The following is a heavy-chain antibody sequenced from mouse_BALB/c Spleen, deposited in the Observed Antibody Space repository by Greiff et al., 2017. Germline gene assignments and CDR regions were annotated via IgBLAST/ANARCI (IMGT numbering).Heavy chain of an antibody. CDR1: GFTFSSYA. CDR2: ISSGGST. V-gene: IGHV5-6-5*01. CDR3: AREDYGSSYWYFDV. D-gene: IGHD1-1*01. J-gene: IGHJ1*01. Sequence: EVHLVESGGGLVKPGGSLKLSCAASGFTFSSYAMSWVRQTPEKRLEWVASISSGGSTYYPDSVKGRFTISRDNARNILYLQMSSLRSEDTAMYYCAREDYGSSYWYFDVWGAGTTVTVSS.